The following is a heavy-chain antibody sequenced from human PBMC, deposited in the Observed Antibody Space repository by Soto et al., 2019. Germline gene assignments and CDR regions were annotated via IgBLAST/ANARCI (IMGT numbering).Heavy chain of an antibody. Sequence: EVQLVESGGGSAKPGGSVRLSCAASGFTFTDAWMNWVRQVPGEGLEWVGHVKSQIDGGTTDSAAALDDRVTISRDDSKNMVYLPLNRLRTDDTAVYYCATGSARFEFWGQGTLVTVSS. D-gene: IGHD6-6*01. V-gene: IGHV3-15*01. CDR1: GFTFTDAW. CDR2: VKSQIDGGTT. J-gene: IGHJ4*02. CDR3: ATGSARFEF.